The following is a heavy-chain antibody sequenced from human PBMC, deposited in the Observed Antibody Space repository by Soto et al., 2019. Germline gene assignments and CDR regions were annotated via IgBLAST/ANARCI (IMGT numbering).Heavy chain of an antibody. Sequence: GGSLRLSCAASGFTFSSYAMSWVRQAPGTGLEWVSAISGSGGSTYYADSVKGRFTISRDNSKNTLYLQMNSLRAEDTAVYYCARDRSNRSGYYGLEYYYGMDVWGQGTTVTVSS. CDR3: ARDRSNRSGYYGLEYYYGMDV. J-gene: IGHJ6*02. V-gene: IGHV3-23*01. CDR2: ISGSGGST. CDR1: GFTFSSYA. D-gene: IGHD3-22*01.